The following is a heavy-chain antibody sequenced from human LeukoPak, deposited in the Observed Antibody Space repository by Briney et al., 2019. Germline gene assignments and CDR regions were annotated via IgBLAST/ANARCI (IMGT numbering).Heavy chain of an antibody. CDR2: SRGNGGRI. J-gene: IGHJ4*02. Sequence: PGGSLRLSCAASGFTFSNFAMSWVRQAPEKGLGCVSGSRGNGGRIYYADSVKGRFTISRDNSKRTLYLQMISLRDDDTAVYYCAKRDYSNSNSYSPLFANWGLGNLVTVSS. D-gene: IGHD3-22*01. CDR3: AKRDYSNSNSYSPLFAN. V-gene: IGHV3-23*01. CDR1: GFTFSNFA.